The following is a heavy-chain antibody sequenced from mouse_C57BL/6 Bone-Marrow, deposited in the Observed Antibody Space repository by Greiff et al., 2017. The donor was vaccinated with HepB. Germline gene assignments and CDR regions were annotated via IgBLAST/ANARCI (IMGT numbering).Heavy chain of an antibody. J-gene: IGHJ2*01. V-gene: IGHV1-26*01. CDR2: INPNNGGT. D-gene: IGHD1-1*01. Sequence: EVQLQQSGPELVKPGASVKISCKASGYTFTDYYMNWVKQSHGKSLEWIGDINPNNGGTSYNQKFKGKATLTVDKSSSTAYMELRSLTSEDSAVYYCARGVYYGSSYGYFDYWGQGTTLTVSS. CDR1: GYTFTDYY. CDR3: ARGVYYGSSYGYFDY.